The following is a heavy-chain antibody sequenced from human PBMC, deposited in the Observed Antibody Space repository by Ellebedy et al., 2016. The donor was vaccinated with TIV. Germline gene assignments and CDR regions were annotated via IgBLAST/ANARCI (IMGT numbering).Heavy chain of an antibody. J-gene: IGHJ5*02. CDR1: GYTFTGHH. D-gene: IGHD2/OR15-2a*01. CDR2: INTNTGDT. V-gene: IGHV1-2*02. CDR3: ARAVVLPSSLPRRFDP. Sequence: AASVKVSCKAFGYTFTGHHMHWVRQAPGQGLEWVGWINTNTGDTPAAQKFQGRVAMTRDTSISTAYMELSRLTSDDTARYFCARAVVLPSSLPRRFDPWGQGTLVTVSS.